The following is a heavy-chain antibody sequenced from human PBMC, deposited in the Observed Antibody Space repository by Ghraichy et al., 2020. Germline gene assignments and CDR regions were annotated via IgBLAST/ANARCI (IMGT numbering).Heavy chain of an antibody. V-gene: IGHV4-4*01. Sequence: GSLRLSCAVSGASISSSDWWTWVRQPPGKGLEWLAEMHHGGNTNYNPSIRIRVTISLDKSRNLWYLNVKSVPAADTAVYFCARVPCCPSGFSDGSGYYGERRWFERGGRGTLVTVAS. J-gene: IGHJ5*02. D-gene: IGHD3-22*01. CDR1: GASISSSDW. CDR2: MHHGGNT. CDR3: ARVPCCPSGFSDGSGYYGERRWFER.